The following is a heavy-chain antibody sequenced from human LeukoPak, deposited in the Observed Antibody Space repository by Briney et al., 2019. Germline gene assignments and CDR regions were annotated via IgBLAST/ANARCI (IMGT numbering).Heavy chain of an antibody. D-gene: IGHD2-15*01. CDR2: IRGSGSTT. CDR3: ARPPLEYCSGGSCFDAFDI. Sequence: GGSLRLSCAASGFTFSSYAMNWVRQAPGKGLEWISAIRGSGSTTYYADSVKGRFTISRDNSKNTLFLQMNSLTAEDTAIYSCARPPLEYCSGGSCFDAFDIWGQGTMVTVSS. J-gene: IGHJ3*02. V-gene: IGHV3-23*01. CDR1: GFTFSSYA.